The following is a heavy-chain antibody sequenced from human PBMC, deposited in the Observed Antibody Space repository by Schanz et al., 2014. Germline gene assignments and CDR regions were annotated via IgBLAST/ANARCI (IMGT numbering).Heavy chain of an antibody. CDR1: KFNFSGYG. D-gene: IGHD6-13*01. Sequence: QVQLVESGGGVVQPGGSLTLSCAASKFNFSGYGMHWVRQAPGKGLDWVAFIRDNGSVKNYLDSVKGRFTISRDNARYSLYLEMNSLRAEDTAVYYCARGRARQLVHWFDPWGQGTLVTVSS. CDR2: IRDNGSVK. CDR3: ARGRARQLVHWFDP. V-gene: IGHV3-30*02. J-gene: IGHJ5*02.